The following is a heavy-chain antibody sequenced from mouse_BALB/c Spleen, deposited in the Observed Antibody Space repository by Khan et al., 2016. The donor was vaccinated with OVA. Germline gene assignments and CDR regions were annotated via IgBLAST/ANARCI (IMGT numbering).Heavy chain of an antibody. D-gene: IGHD2-2*01. Sequence: QVQLQQSGPELVKPGASVRISCKASGYTFTSYYIHWVKQRPGQGLEWIGWIYPGNVSPKYNERFKDKASLTADKSSSTAYMQLSSLTSEDSAVXFCASAGYGSFAYWGQGTLVTVSA. V-gene: IGHV1S56*01. CDR1: GYTFTSYY. CDR3: ASAGYGSFAY. J-gene: IGHJ3*01. CDR2: IYPGNVSP.